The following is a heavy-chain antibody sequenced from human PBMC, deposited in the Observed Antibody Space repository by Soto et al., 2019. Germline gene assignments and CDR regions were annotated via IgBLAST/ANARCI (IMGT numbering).Heavy chain of an antibody. CDR3: ASTLGARFDY. V-gene: IGHV1-46*03. D-gene: IGHD1-26*01. CDR2: INPSVGST. Sequence: QVQLVQSGAEVKKPGASVKVSCKASGYTFTSQNMHWVRQAPGQGLEWMGVINPSVGSTTYAQKFQGRVTMTRDTSTSTVYMEVSSLRSEDTAGYYCASTLGARFDYWGQGTLVTVSS. CDR1: GYTFTSQN. J-gene: IGHJ4*02.